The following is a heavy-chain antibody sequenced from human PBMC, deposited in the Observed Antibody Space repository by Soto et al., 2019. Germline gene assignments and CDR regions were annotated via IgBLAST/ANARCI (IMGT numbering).Heavy chain of an antibody. J-gene: IGHJ3*02. V-gene: IGHV1-2*04. Sequence: QVQLVQSGAEVKKPGASVKVSCKASGYTFTGYYMHWVRQAPGQGLEWMGWINPNSGGTNYAQKFQGWVTMTRDTSISTAYMELSRLRSDDTAVYYCARAHRDGDYAGQNAFDIWGQGTMVTVSS. CDR1: GYTFTGYY. CDR3: ARAHRDGDYAGQNAFDI. CDR2: INPNSGGT. D-gene: IGHD4-17*01.